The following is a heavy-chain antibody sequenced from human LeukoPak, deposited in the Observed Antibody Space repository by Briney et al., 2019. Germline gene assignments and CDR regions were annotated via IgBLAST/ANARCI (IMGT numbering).Heavy chain of an antibody. CDR2: ISSSSYI. Sequence: GGSLRLSCAASGFTFSSYSMNWVRQAPGKGLEWVSSISSSSYIYYADSVKGRFTISRDNAKNSLYLQMNSLRAEDTAVYYCARDVVPIAATGGYWGQGTLVTVSS. D-gene: IGHD6-13*01. CDR3: ARDVVPIAATGGY. J-gene: IGHJ4*02. CDR1: GFTFSSYS. V-gene: IGHV3-21*01.